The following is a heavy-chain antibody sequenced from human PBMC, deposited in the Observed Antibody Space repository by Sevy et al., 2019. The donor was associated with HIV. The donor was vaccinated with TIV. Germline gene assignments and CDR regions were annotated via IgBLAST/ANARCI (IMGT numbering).Heavy chain of an antibody. J-gene: IGHJ4*02. CDR2: ISGSGGST. CDR1: GFTFSSYA. CDR3: AKAPGNLWFGEKYFDY. D-gene: IGHD3-10*01. V-gene: IGHV3-23*01. Sequence: GGSLRLSCAASGFTFSSYAMSWVRQAPGKGLEWVSAISGSGGSTYYADSVKGRFTISRDNSKNTLYLQMNSLRVEDTAVYYCAKAPGNLWFGEKYFDYWGQGTLVTVSS.